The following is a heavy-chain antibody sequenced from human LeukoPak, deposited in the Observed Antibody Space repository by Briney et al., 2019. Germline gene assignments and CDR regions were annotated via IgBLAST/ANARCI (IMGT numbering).Heavy chain of an antibody. D-gene: IGHD1-26*01. J-gene: IGHJ4*02. Sequence: SGESLKISCKGSGYSFTSYWIGWVRQMPGKGLEWMGIIYPGDSDTRYSPSFQGQVTISADKSISTAYLQWSSLKASDTAMYYCARPGLIVGATQGFDYWGQGTLVTVSS. CDR1: GYSFTSYW. CDR2: IYPGDSDT. V-gene: IGHV5-51*01. CDR3: ARPGLIVGATQGFDY.